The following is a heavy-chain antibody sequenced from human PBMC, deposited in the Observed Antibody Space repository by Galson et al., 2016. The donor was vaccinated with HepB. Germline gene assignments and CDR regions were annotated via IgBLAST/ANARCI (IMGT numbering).Heavy chain of an antibody. Sequence: SVKVSCKASGYTFTRHGISWVRQAPGQGLEWMGWINTNNGDTDYAQKLQGRVTMTTDTSTSPGYMELWRLRSDDTAVYYCARDPLVPKYRNGMDVWCQGTTVTVSS. CDR2: INTNNGDT. J-gene: IGHJ6*02. CDR1: GYTFTRHG. V-gene: IGHV1-18*04. D-gene: IGHD1-14*01. CDR3: ARDPLVPKYRNGMDV.